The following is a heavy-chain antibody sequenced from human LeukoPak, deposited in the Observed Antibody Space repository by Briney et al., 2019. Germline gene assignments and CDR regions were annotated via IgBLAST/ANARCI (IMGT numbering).Heavy chain of an antibody. J-gene: IGHJ4*02. CDR2: ISSDVTHK. CDR3: AKRAAPADAYFDY. CDR1: GFTFTTKD. Sequence: ARCMRLSCPAYGFTFTTKDMFWVRQAAGRVLEWVAVISSDVTHKYYGGSVKGRFTISRDNAKNTVYLQMNSLIPEDTAVYYCAKRAAPADAYFDYWGQGTLVTVSS. D-gene: IGHD6-13*01. V-gene: IGHV3-30*18.